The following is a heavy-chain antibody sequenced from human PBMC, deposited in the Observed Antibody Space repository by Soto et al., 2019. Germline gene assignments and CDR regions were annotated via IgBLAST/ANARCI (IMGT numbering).Heavy chain of an antibody. V-gene: IGHV4-39*01. D-gene: IGHD3-3*01. Sequence: SETLSLTCTVSGGSISSSSYYWGWIRQPPGKGLEWIGSIYYSGSTYYNPSLKSRVTISVDTSKNQFSLKLSSVTAADTAVYYCARHYDFWSGYYTDYYGMDVWGQGTTVTVS. CDR2: IYYSGST. CDR1: GGSISSSSYY. J-gene: IGHJ6*02. CDR3: ARHYDFWSGYYTDYYGMDV.